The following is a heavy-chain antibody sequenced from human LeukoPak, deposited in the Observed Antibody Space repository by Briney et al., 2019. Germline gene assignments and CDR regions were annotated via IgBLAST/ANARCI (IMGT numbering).Heavy chain of an antibody. CDR2: IRSKAYGGTT. D-gene: IGHD3-9*01. Sequence: GGSLRLSCAASGFTFSSYSMNWVRQAPGKGLEWVGFIRSKAYGGTTEYAASVKGRFTISRDDSKSIAYLQMNSLKTEDTAVYYCTRDVRYFDWLPLFDYWGQGTLVTVSS. CDR3: TRDVRYFDWLPLFDY. V-gene: IGHV3-49*04. J-gene: IGHJ4*02. CDR1: GFTFSSYS.